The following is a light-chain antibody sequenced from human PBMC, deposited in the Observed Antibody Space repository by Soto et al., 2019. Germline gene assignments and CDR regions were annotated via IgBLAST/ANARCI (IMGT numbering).Light chain of an antibody. CDR3: QQYNYWPPWT. V-gene: IGKV3-15*01. CDR2: GAS. CDR1: RSLSSN. J-gene: IGKJ1*01. Sequence: EIVLTQSPATLSVSTGERATVSCRASRSLSSNLTWYQHRPGQAPRLLIHGASTRATGIPARFSGSGSGTEFNLTINSLQSEDFAIYYCQQYNYWPPWTFGQGTKVEGK.